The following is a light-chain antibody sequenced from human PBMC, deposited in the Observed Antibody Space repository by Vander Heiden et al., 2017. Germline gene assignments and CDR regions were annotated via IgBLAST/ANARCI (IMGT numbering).Light chain of an antibody. J-gene: IGKJ4*01. Sequence: IHMTPSPSSLSASVGDRVTITCRASQGISNNLDWYQQRPGKVPKVLIYAASTLQTGVPSRFSGSGSGTDFTFTISSLQPEDVGTYYCQQYDSVPHTFGEGTKVEIK. CDR2: AAS. CDR1: QGISNN. CDR3: QQYDSVPHT. V-gene: IGKV1-27*01.